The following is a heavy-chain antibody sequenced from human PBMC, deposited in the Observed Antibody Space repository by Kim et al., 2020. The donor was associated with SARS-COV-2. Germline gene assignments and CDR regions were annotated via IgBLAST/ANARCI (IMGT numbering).Heavy chain of an antibody. CDR3: ARETYDSDYYYYGMDV. Sequence: GGSLRLSCAASGFTFSTYAMHWVRQAPGKGLEWVAVISYDGSNKYYADSVKGRFTISRDTSKNTLYLQINSLRAEDTAVYYCARETYDSDYYYYGMDVWGQGTTVTVSS. CDR2: ISYDGSNK. CDR1: GFTFSTYA. J-gene: IGHJ6*02. V-gene: IGHV3-30-3*01. D-gene: IGHD3-22*01.